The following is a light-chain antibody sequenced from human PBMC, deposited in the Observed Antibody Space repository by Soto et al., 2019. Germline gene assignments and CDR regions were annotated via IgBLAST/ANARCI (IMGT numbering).Light chain of an antibody. CDR2: AAS. CDR3: LQDSNYPLT. V-gene: IGKV1-6*01. Sequence: AIQMTQSPSSLSASVGDVVNITCRASQGIGNDLGWYQQKPGKAPKLLIYAASNLPSGVPSRFSGSGSGTDFTLTISGLQPDDFATYYCLQDSNYPLTFGGGTTVDI. J-gene: IGKJ4*01. CDR1: QGIGND.